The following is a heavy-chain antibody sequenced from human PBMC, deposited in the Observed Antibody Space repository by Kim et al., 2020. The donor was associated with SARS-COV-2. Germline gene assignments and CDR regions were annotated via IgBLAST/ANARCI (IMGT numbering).Heavy chain of an antibody. CDR3: ARDENGLWFGELPFDY. J-gene: IGHJ4*02. D-gene: IGHD3-10*01. V-gene: IGHV1-3*01. Sequence: KFQGRVTITRDTSASTAYMELSSLRSEDTAVYYCARDENGLWFGELPFDYWGQGTLVTVSS.